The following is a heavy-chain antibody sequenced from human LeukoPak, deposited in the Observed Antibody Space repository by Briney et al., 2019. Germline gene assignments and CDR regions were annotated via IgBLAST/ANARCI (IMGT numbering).Heavy chain of an antibody. CDR1: GYTFTSYG. CDR3: ARDLLLWFGELPTFGY. J-gene: IGHJ4*02. V-gene: IGHV1-18*04. Sequence: GASVKVSCKASGYTFTSYGISWVRQAPGQGLEWMGWISAYNGNTNYAQKLQGRVTMTTDTSTSTAYMELRSLRSVDTAVYYCARDLLLWFGELPTFGYWGQGTLVTVSS. CDR2: ISAYNGNT. D-gene: IGHD3-10*01.